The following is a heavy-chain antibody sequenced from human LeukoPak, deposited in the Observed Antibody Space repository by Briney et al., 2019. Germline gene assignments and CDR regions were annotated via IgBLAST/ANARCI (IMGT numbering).Heavy chain of an antibody. Sequence: SETLSLTCTVSGDSISTYYWSWIRGPPGKGLEWIGYIYYSGSTNYNPSLKSRLPISGDTSKNQFSLNLSSVTPTDPAVLYCARHTGGWGSFDYWGQGTLVTVSS. D-gene: IGHD7-27*01. CDR1: GDSISTYY. V-gene: IGHV4-59*08. CDR3: ARHTGGWGSFDY. CDR2: IYYSGST. J-gene: IGHJ4*02.